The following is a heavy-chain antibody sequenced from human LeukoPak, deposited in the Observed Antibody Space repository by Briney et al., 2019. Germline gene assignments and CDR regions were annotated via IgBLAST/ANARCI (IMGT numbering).Heavy chain of an antibody. Sequence: GASVKVSCKASGGTFSSYAISWVRQAPGQGLEWMGGIIPIFGTANYAQKFQGRDTITADKSTSTAYMELSSLRSEDTAVYYCAVSYDILTGYYPFDYWGQGTLVTVSS. V-gene: IGHV1-69*06. CDR1: GGTFSSYA. CDR3: AVSYDILTGYYPFDY. CDR2: IIPIFGTA. J-gene: IGHJ4*02. D-gene: IGHD3-9*01.